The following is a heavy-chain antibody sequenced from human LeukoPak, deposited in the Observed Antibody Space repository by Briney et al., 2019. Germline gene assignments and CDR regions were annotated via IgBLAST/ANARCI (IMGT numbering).Heavy chain of an antibody. V-gene: IGHV3-23*01. CDR1: GFTFSSYA. CDR2: ISGSGDNT. CDR3: AKIPQVSIFGVPNFDD. D-gene: IGHD3-3*01. Sequence: GGSLRLSCAASGFTFSSYAMTWVRQAPGKGLEWVSCISGSGDNTYYPDSVRGRFTISRDNFKNTLYLQMDSLRAEDTAVYYCAKIPQVSIFGVPNFDDWGQGTLVTVSS. J-gene: IGHJ4*02.